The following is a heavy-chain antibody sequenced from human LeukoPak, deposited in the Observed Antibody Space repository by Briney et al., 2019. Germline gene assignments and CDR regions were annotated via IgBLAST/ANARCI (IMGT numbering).Heavy chain of an antibody. D-gene: IGHD6-13*01. CDR1: GGTFSSYA. V-gene: IGHV1-69*06. J-gene: IGHJ6*04. Sequence: ASVKVSCKASGGTFSSYAISWVRQAPGQGLEWMGGIIPIFGTANYAQKFQGRVTITANKSTSTAYMELSSLRSEDTAVYYCARGRTGIAAAGTSDYYYGMDVWGKGTTVTVSS. CDR3: ARGRTGIAAAGTSDYYYGMDV. CDR2: IIPIFGTA.